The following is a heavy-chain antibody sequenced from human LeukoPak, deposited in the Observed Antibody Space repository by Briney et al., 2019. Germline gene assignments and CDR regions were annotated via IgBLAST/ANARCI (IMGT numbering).Heavy chain of an antibody. J-gene: IGHJ5*02. Sequence: SVKVSCKASGGTFSSYAISWVRQAPGQGLEWMGGIIPIFGTANYAQKFQGRVTITTDESTSTAYMELSSLRSDDTAVYYCARDEVVVTSTLFDPWGQGTLVTVSS. CDR2: IIPIFGTA. V-gene: IGHV1-69*05. CDR3: ARDEVVVTSTLFDP. D-gene: IGHD2-15*01. CDR1: GGTFSSYA.